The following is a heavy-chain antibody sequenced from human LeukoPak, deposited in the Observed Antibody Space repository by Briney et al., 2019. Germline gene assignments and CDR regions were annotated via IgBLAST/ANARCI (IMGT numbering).Heavy chain of an antibody. CDR1: GASISSSRYY. J-gene: IGHJ5*02. Sequence: SETLSLTCTVSGASISSSRYYWGWIRQPPGKGLEWIGSIYYNGNTYHTPSLKSRLTISVDTSNNQFSLNLSSVSAADTAMYYCARGLTLDNARYRGWFDPWGQGSLVIVSS. CDR2: IYYNGNT. D-gene: IGHD1-1*01. V-gene: IGHV4-39*01. CDR3: ARGLTLDNARYRGWFDP.